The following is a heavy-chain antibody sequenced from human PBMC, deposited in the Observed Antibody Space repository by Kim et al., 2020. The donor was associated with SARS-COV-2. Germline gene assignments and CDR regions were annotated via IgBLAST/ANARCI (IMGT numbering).Heavy chain of an antibody. CDR2: IFGSGHGS. CDR3: ARNPHLTSVTFLWYFDL. J-gene: IGHJ2*01. D-gene: IGHD3-3*01. Sequence: GGSLRLSCAASRFTFSSSAMTWVRQAPGKGLEWVASIFGSGHGSYYADSVKGRFTISRDNTENTLFLQMDNLRADDAAVYYCARNPHLTSVTFLWYFDLWGRGT. CDR1: RFTFSSSA. V-gene: IGHV3-23*01.